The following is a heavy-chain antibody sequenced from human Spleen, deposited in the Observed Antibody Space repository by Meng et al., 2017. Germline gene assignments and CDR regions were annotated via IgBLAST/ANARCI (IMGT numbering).Heavy chain of an antibody. V-gene: IGHV3-74*01. J-gene: IGHJ5*02. CDR3: ARDPAKRYCSGGSCYSWFDP. D-gene: IGHD2-15*01. CDR2: INSDGSST. Sequence: GESLKISCAASGFTFSSYWMHWVRQAPGKGLVWVSRINSDGSSTSYADSVKGRFTISRDNAKNTLYLQMNSLRAEDTAVYYCARDPAKRYCSGGSCYSWFDPWGQGTLVTVSS. CDR1: GFTFSSYW.